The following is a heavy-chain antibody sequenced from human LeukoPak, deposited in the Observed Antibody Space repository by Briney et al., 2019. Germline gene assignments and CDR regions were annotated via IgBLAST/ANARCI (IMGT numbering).Heavy chain of an antibody. D-gene: IGHD1-7*01. V-gene: IGHV3-23*01. CDR3: AKRRGLELTYYYHMDV. CDR1: GFTFSSYA. CDR2: ISGSGGST. Sequence: GGSLRLSCAASGFTFSSYAMSWVRQAPGKGLEWVSAISGSGGSTYYADSVKGRFTISRDNSKNTLYLQMNSLRADDTAVYYCAKRRGLELTYYYHMDVWGKGTTVTISS. J-gene: IGHJ6*03.